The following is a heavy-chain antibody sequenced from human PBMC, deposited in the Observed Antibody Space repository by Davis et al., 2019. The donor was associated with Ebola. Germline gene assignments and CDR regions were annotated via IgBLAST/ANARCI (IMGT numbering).Heavy chain of an antibody. V-gene: IGHV4-59*08. CDR3: ARAWGGDMVVLSASFFDY. J-gene: IGHJ4*02. Sequence: PSETLSLTCTVSGGSISGDSWSWIRQPPGKGLEWIGYVFYTGDTKYNPSLKSRVTISADTSKKQFSLRLGLVTAADTAVYYCARAWGGDMVVLSASFFDYWGQGTLVTVSS. CDR1: GGSISGDS. CDR2: VFYTGDT. D-gene: IGHD2-8*02.